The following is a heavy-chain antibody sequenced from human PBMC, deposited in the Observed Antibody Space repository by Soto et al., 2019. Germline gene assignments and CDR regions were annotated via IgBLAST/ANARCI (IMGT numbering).Heavy chain of an antibody. J-gene: IGHJ5*02. Sequence: SETLSLTCAVYGGSFSGYYWSWIRQSPGKGLEWIGYIHYSGSTYYNSSLKSRVTMSVDTSKNQFSLKVSSVTAADTAVYYRARFLYSSSWYGRNWFDPWGQGTLVTVSS. CDR1: GGSFSGYY. D-gene: IGHD6-13*01. CDR3: ARFLYSSSWYGRNWFDP. V-gene: IGHV4-34*10. CDR2: IHYSGST.